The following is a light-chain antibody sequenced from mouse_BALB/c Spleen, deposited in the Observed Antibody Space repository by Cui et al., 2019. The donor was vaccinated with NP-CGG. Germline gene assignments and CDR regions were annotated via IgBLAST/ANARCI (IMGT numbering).Light chain of an antibody. CDR3: ALWYSNHWV. Sequence: QAVVTQESALTTSPGETVTLTCRSSTGAVTPSNYANWVQEKPDHLFTGLIGGTNNRAPGVPARFSGSLIGDKAALTITGAQTEDEAIYFCALWYSNHWVFGGGTKLTDL. V-gene: IGLV1*01. CDR2: GTN. CDR1: TGAVTPSNY. J-gene: IGLJ1*01.